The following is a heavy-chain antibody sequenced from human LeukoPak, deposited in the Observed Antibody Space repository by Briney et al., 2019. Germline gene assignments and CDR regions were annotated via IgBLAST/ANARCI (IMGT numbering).Heavy chain of an antibody. Sequence: SETLSLTCAVYGGSFSGYYWSWLRQPPGKGLEWIGEINHSGSTNYNPSLKSRVTISVDTSKNQFSLKLSSVTAADTAVYYCARVVPAATRAQANFDYWGQGTLVTVSS. CDR2: INHSGST. CDR3: ARVVPAATRAQANFDY. D-gene: IGHD2-2*01. J-gene: IGHJ4*02. CDR1: GGSFSGYY. V-gene: IGHV4-34*01.